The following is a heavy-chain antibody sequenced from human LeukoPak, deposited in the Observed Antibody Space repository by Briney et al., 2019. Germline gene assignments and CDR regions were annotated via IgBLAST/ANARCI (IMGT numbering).Heavy chain of an antibody. CDR1: GFTFSSNS. V-gene: IGHV3-48*02. CDR2: ISSTSSTI. CDR3: ARVLARMVRGVIGGNYFDY. D-gene: IGHD3-10*01. J-gene: IGHJ4*02. Sequence: GGSLRLSCVASGFTFSSNSMNWVRQAPGKGLEWVSYISSTSSTIYYADSVKGRFTISRDNAKNSLYLQVNSLRDEDTAVYYCARVLARMVRGVIGGNYFDYWGQGTLVTVSS.